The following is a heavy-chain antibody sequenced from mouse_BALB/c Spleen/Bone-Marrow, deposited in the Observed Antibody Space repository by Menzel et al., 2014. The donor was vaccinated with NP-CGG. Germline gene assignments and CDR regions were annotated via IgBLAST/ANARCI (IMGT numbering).Heavy chain of an antibody. J-gene: IGHJ3*01. CDR3: ASGVTTGWFVY. CDR1: GYIFTSYW. CDR2: IYPGSGST. Sequence: QVQLQQSGAELVRPGASVKLSCKTSGYIFTSYWIHWVKPRSGQGLEWIARIYPGSGSTYYNEKFEGKATLTADKSSGTAYMQLSSLKSEDSAVYFCASGVTTGWFVYWGQGTLVTVSA. D-gene: IGHD2-2*01. V-gene: IGHV1-76*01.